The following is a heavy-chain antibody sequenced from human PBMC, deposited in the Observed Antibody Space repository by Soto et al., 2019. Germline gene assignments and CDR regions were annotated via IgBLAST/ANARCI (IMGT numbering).Heavy chain of an antibody. CDR1: GYTIPSYG. J-gene: IGHJ5*02. CDR2: ISAYNGNT. D-gene: IGHD3-9*01. CDR3: ARSYDILTGSWFDP. Sequence: ASVKVSCKASGYTIPSYGISWVRQAPGQGLEWMGWISAYNGNTNYAQKLQGRVTMTTDTSTSTAYMELRSLRSDDTAVYYCARSYDILTGSWFDPWGQGTLVTVSS. V-gene: IGHV1-18*01.